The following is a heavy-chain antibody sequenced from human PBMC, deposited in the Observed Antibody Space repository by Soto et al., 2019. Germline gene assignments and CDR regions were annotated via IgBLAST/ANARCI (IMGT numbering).Heavy chain of an antibody. CDR2: ISYDGSNK. CDR1: GFTFSSYG. V-gene: IGHV3-30*18. D-gene: IGHD4-17*01. Sequence: PGGSLRLSCAASGFTFSSYGMHWVRQAPGKGLEWVAVISYDGSNKYYADSVKGRFTISRDNSKNTLYLRMNSLRAEDTAVYYCAKDGFTTVTHSTKHAFEIWGQGTMVPVSS. CDR3: AKDGFTTVTHSTKHAFEI. J-gene: IGHJ3*02.